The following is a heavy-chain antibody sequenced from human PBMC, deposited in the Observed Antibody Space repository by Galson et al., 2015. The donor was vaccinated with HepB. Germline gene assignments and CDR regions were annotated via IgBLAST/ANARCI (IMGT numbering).Heavy chain of an antibody. V-gene: IGHV7-4-1*02. CDR1: GYTFTSYA. CDR2: INTNTGNP. D-gene: IGHD6-19*01. Sequence: SVKVSCKASGYTFTSYAMNWVRQAPGQGLEWMGWINTNTGNPTYAQGFTGRFVFSLDTSVSTAYLQISSLEAEDTAVYYCARDAAIIAVAGTGPGFDYWGQGTLVTVSS. CDR3: ARDAAIIAVAGTGPGFDY. J-gene: IGHJ4*02.